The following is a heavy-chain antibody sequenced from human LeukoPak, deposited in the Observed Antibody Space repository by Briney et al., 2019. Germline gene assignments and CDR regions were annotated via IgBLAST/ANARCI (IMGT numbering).Heavy chain of an antibody. V-gene: IGHV4-61*02. J-gene: IGHJ5*02. CDR2: IYTSGST. CDR3: AGLIRPGWFDP. Sequence: SETLSLTCTVSGGSISSGSYYWSWIRQPAGKGLEWIGRIYTSGSTDYNPSLKSRVTISVDTSKNQFSLKLSSVTAADTAVYYCAGLIRPGWFDPWGQGTLVTVSS. D-gene: IGHD1-14*01. CDR1: GGSISSGSYY.